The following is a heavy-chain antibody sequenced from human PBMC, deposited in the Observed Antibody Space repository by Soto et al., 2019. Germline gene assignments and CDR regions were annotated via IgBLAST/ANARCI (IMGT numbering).Heavy chain of an antibody. CDR3: ASLDIVVVVAADPGYYYGMDV. CDR2: ISSSSSTI. Sequence: EVQLVESGGGLVQPGGSLRLSCAASGFTFSSYSMNWVRQAPGKGLEWVSYISSSSSTIYYADSVKGRFTISRDNAKNSPYQQMNSLRAEDTAVYYCASLDIVVVVAADPGYYYGMDVWGQGTTVTVSS. CDR1: GFTFSSYS. V-gene: IGHV3-48*01. D-gene: IGHD2-15*01. J-gene: IGHJ6*02.